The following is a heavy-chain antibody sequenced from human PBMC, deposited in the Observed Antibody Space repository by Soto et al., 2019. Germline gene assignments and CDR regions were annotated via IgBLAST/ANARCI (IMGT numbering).Heavy chain of an antibody. CDR1: GYTFTSYD. J-gene: IGHJ6*03. CDR2: MNPNSGNT. CDR3: ARGPPKYCSSTSCYSGHNYYYMDV. V-gene: IGHV1-8*01. Sequence: ASVKVFCKASGYTFTSYDINWVRQAPGQGLEWMGWMNPNSGNTGYAQKFQGRVTMTRNTSISTAYMELSSLRSEDTAVYYCARGPPKYCSSTSCYSGHNYYYMDVWGKGTTVTVS. D-gene: IGHD2-2*01.